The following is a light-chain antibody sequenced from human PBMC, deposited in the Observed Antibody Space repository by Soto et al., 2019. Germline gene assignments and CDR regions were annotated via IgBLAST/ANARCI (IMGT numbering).Light chain of an antibody. CDR2: DAS. CDR1: QSIGSH. V-gene: IGKV3-11*01. CDR3: QHRDQWPVT. Sequence: EVVLTQSPATLSSSVGERATLFGTAIQSIGSHLAWYQQKPCQPPRLLIYDASNRTSRVPARFSGSVSGTYFTLSIISLEPKDSAVYYFQHRDQWPVTFGGGTKVEFK. J-gene: IGKJ4*01.